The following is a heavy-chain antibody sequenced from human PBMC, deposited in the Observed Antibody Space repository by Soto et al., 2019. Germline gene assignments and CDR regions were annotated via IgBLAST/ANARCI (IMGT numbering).Heavy chain of an antibody. Sequence: EVQLVESGGGLVQPGGSLRLSCAASGFTFSSYSMHWVRQAPGKGLEWVSYISSSSSTIYYADSVKGRFTISRDNAKNSLYLQMNSLRAEDTAVYYCARDYYGSGSYRDYWGQGTLVTVSS. V-gene: IGHV3-48*01. D-gene: IGHD3-10*01. CDR2: ISSSSSTI. CDR3: ARDYYGSGSYRDY. CDR1: GFTFSSYS. J-gene: IGHJ4*02.